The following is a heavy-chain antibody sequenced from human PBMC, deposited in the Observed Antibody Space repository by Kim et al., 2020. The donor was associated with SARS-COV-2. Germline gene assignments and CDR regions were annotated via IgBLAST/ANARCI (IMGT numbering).Heavy chain of an antibody. J-gene: IGHJ4*02. D-gene: IGHD3-10*01. CDR1: GFTFSSYG. Sequence: GGSLRLSCAASGFTFSSYGMHWVRQAPGKGLEWVAVIWYDGSNKYYADSVKGRFTISRDNSKNTLYLQMNSLRAEDTAVYYCARDSYGSGRYYFDYWGQGTLVTVS. CDR3: ARDSYGSGRYYFDY. CDR2: IWYDGSNK. V-gene: IGHV3-33*01.